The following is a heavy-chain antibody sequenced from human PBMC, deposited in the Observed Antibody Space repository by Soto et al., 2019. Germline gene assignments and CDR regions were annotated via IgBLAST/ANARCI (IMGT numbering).Heavy chain of an antibody. J-gene: IGHJ6*02. CDR3: TTDFFGAVAGTDYYYYGMDV. Sequence: PGGSLRLSCAASGFTFSNAWMSWVRQAPGKGLEWVGRIKSKTDGGTTDYAAPMKGRFTISRDDSKNTLYLQMNSLKTEDTAVYYCTTDFFGAVAGTDYYYYGMDVWGQGTTVTVSS. D-gene: IGHD6-19*01. CDR1: GFTFSNAW. V-gene: IGHV3-15*01. CDR2: IKSKTDGGTT.